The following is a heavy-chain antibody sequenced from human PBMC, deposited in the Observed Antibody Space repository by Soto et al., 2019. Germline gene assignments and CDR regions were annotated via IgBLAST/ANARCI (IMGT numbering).Heavy chain of an antibody. J-gene: IGHJ4*02. V-gene: IGHV1-18*01. CDR2: ISGYNGHT. D-gene: IGHD3-3*01. Sequence: QVQLVQSGTEVTKPGASVKVSCSVSGYTFRSYGISWVRQAPGQGLEWMGWISGYNGHTNYAQNLQGRVTMTTDTSTGTAYMELRSLRSDDTAVYYCARLKGDSNFWWGYWGQGTLVTVSS. CDR1: GYTFRSYG. CDR3: ARLKGDSNFWWGY.